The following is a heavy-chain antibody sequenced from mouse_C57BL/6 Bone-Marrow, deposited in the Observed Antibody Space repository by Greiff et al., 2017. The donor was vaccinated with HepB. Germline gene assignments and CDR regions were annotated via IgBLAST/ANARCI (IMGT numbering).Heavy chain of an antibody. CDR3: AGTAMDY. D-gene: IGHD2-14*01. Sequence: EVKVVESGGGLVQPGGSLKLSCAASGFTFSDYYMYWVRQTPEKRLEWVAYISNGGGSTYYPDTVKGRFTISRDNAKNTLYLQMSRLQSEDTAMYYCAGTAMDYWGQGTSVTVSS. V-gene: IGHV5-12*01. CDR2: ISNGGGST. J-gene: IGHJ4*01. CDR1: GFTFSDYY.